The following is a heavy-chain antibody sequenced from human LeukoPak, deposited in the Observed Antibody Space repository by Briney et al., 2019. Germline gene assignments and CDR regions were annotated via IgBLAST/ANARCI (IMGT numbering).Heavy chain of an antibody. V-gene: IGHV4-30-2*01. CDR1: GGSISSGGYS. CDR3: ARGDYGDHNYYYYGMDV. D-gene: IGHD4-17*01. Sequence: SQTLSLTCAVSGGSISSGGYSWSWIRQPPGKGLEWIGYIYHSGSTYYNPSLKSRVTISVDRSKNQFSLKLSSVTAADTAVYYCARGDYGDHNYYYYGMDVWGQGTTVTVSS. CDR2: IYHSGST. J-gene: IGHJ6*02.